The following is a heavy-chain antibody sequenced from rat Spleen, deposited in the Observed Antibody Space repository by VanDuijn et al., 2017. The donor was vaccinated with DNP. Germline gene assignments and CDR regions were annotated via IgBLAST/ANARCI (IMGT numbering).Heavy chain of an antibody. V-gene: IGHV2-19*01. Sequence: QVELKESGPGMVQPSQTLSLACTVSGFSLTDYSINWVRQPPGKVLEWIATISSGGTTYYNSVLKSRLSISRDTSKSQVFLKMNSLQTEDTAIYYCTRGGEYVGYWGQGVMVTVSS. J-gene: IGHJ2*01. CDR3: TRGGEYVGY. CDR2: ISSGGTT. CDR1: GFSLTDYS. D-gene: IGHD4-1*01.